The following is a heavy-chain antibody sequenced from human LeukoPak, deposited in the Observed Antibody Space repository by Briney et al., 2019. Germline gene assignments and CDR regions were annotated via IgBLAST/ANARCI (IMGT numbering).Heavy chain of an antibody. Sequence: GGSLRLSCAASGFTFSSYWMSWVRQAPGKGLEWVANIKQDGSEKYYVDSVKGRFTISRDNAKNSLYLQMNSLRAEDTAVYYCARDGAAAGTRKWIDPWGQGTLVTVPS. CDR2: IKQDGSEK. CDR3: ARDGAAAGTRKWIDP. J-gene: IGHJ5*02. CDR1: GFTFSSYW. V-gene: IGHV3-7*01. D-gene: IGHD6-13*01.